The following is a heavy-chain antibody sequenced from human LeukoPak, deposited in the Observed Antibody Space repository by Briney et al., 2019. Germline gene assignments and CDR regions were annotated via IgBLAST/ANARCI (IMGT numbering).Heavy chain of an antibody. CDR3: ARARGYSGYGDY. CDR2: INHSGST. Sequence: PSETLSLTCAVYGGSFSGYYWSWVRQPPGKGLEWVGEINHSGSTNSNPSLNRPVTISVDPSKNHFSLKLSSVTAADTAVYYCARARGYSGYGDYWGQGTLVTVSS. CDR1: GGSFSGYY. D-gene: IGHD5-12*01. J-gene: IGHJ4*02. V-gene: IGHV4-34*01.